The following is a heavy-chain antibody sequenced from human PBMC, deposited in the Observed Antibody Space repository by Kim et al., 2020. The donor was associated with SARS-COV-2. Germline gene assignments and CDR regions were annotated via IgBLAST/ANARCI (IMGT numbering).Heavy chain of an antibody. CDR1: GFTFSSYG. J-gene: IGHJ4*02. CDR2: ISYDRSNK. D-gene: IGHD6-13*01. Sequence: GGSLRLSCAASGFTFSSYGMHWVRQAPGKGLEWVAVISYDRSNKYYADSVKGRFTISRDNSKNTLYLQMNSLRAEDTAVYYCARDQSAGYSSSWNDYWGQGTLVTVSS. CDR3: ARDQSAGYSSSWNDY. V-gene: IGHV3-33*05.